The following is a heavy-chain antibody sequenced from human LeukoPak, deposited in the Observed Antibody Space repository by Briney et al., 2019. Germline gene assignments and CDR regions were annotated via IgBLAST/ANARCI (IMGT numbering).Heavy chain of an antibody. CDR3: ARDPPGIAASVSGG. D-gene: IGHD6-13*01. CDR1: GFTVSNNY. V-gene: IGHV3-53*01. CDR2: IYSGGST. J-gene: IGHJ4*02. Sequence: GGSLRLSCTASGFTVSNNYMNWVRQAPGKGLECASLIYSGGSTQYADSVRGRFTISRDNSKNTLYLQMSSLRAEDTAVYYCARDPPGIAASVSGGWGQGTLVTVSS.